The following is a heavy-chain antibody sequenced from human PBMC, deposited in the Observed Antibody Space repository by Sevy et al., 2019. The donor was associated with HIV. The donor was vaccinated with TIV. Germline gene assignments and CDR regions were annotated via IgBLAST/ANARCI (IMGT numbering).Heavy chain of an antibody. CDR3: TRANLEYCGGGSCSTFGF. D-gene: IGHD2-15*01. V-gene: IGHV3-48*02. CDR1: GFTFSSYS. J-gene: IGHJ4*02. Sequence: GGSLRLSCAASGFTFSSYSMNWVRQAPGKGLEWVSYIDKNSGTIYYADSVKGRFLISRDNAKNSLFLQMNGLRDEDTAVYYCTRANLEYCGGGSCSTFGFWGQGTLVTVSS. CDR2: IDKNSGTI.